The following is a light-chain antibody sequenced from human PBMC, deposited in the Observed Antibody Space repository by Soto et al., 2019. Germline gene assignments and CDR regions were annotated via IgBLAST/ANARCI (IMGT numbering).Light chain of an antibody. V-gene: IGKV3-15*01. CDR1: QRVSSN. Sequence: EIVMTQSPGTLSVSPGERATLSCSSSQRVSSNLAWYQQKPGQAPRLLIYGASTRATGIPARFSGSGSEREFTLTISSLRSADSAVYYCQHYNNWPPWTFGQGTKVDIK. J-gene: IGKJ1*01. CDR2: GAS. CDR3: QHYNNWPPWT.